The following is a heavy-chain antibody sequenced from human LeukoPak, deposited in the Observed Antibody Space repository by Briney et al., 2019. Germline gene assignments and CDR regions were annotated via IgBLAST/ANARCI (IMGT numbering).Heavy chain of an antibody. Sequence: ASVKVPCKASGYIFVNYYIHWVRQAPGQGLEWMGWINPKSGDTQYGNKFQGWVAMTRDTSISTASLELSRLTSDDTAVYFCARGQYYGDITFPLHYWGQGTLVTVSS. CDR3: ARGQYYGDITFPLHY. J-gene: IGHJ4*02. V-gene: IGHV1-2*04. CDR1: GYIFVNYY. D-gene: IGHD4-17*01. CDR2: INPKSGDT.